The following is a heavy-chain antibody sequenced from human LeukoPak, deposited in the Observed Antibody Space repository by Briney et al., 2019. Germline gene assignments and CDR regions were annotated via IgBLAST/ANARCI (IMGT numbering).Heavy chain of an antibody. Sequence: PGGSLRLSCAASGFTFSSYAMHWIRQAPGKGLEWVAVISYDGSNKYYADSVKGRFTISRDNSKNTLYLQMNSLRAEDTAVYYCAREYQHLYYYYYYMDVWGKGTTVTVSS. CDR1: GFTFSSYA. J-gene: IGHJ6*03. CDR3: AREYQHLYYYYYYMDV. V-gene: IGHV3-30-3*01. CDR2: ISYDGSNK. D-gene: IGHD2-2*01.